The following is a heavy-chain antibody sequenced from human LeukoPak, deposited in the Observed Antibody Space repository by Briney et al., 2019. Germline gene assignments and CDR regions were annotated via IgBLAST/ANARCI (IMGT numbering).Heavy chain of an antibody. V-gene: IGHV4-59*12. D-gene: IGHD4/OR15-4a*01. CDR1: GGSISSYY. J-gene: IGHJ3*02. Sequence: SETLSLTCTVSGGSISSYYWSWIRQPPGKGLEWIGYIYYSGSTNYNPSLKSRVTISVDTSKNQFSLKLSSVTAADTAVYYCARVNYRTMGGFDIWGQGTMVTVFS. CDR2: IYYSGST. CDR3: ARVNYRTMGGFDI.